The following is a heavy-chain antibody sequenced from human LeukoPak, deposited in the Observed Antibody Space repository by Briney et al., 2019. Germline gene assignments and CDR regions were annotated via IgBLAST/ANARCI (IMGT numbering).Heavy chain of an antibody. CDR1: GFTFSSYA. Sequence: GGSLRLSCAASGFTFSSYAMHWVRQAPGKGLEWVAVISYDGGNKYYADSVKGRFTISRDNSKNTLYLQMNSLRAEDTAVYYCAREYYGGNRQYYFDYWGQGTLVTVSS. V-gene: IGHV3-30-3*01. CDR3: AREYYGGNRQYYFDY. CDR2: ISYDGGNK. J-gene: IGHJ4*02. D-gene: IGHD4-23*01.